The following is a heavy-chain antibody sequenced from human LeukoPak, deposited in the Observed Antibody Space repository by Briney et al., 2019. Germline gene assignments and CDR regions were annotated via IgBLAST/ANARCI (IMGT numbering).Heavy chain of an antibody. CDR3: ARNLYDFWSGYYRHDAFDS. CDR2: VYFTGNT. J-gene: IGHJ3*02. CDR1: GTSLSGDY. D-gene: IGHD3-3*01. V-gene: IGHV4-59*08. Sequence: SETLSLTCTVSGTSLSGDYWSWIRQPPGKGLEWIGYVYFTGNTNYNPSLKSRVTISMDTSKNQISLTVTSVTAADTAVYYCARNLYDFWSGYYRHDAFDSWGQGTMVTVSS.